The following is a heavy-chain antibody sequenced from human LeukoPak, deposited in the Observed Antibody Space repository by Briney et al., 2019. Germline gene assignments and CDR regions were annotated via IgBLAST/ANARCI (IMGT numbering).Heavy chain of an antibody. CDR1: GGSISSGSYY. CDR2: IYTSGST. Sequence: SETLSLTCTVSGGSISSGSYYWSWIRQPAGKGLEWIGRIYTSGSTNYNPSLKSRVTISVDTSKNQFSLKLSSVTAADTAVYYCARWARTTTIWRGWFDPWGQGTLVTVSS. J-gene: IGHJ5*02. V-gene: IGHV4-61*02. D-gene: IGHD3-3*01. CDR3: ARWARTTTIWRGWFDP.